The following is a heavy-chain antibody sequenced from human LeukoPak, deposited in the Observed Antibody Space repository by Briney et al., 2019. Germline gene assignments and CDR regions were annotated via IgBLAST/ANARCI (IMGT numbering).Heavy chain of an antibody. D-gene: IGHD2-8*02. V-gene: IGHV3-21*01. CDR3: ARELVQSYFDY. J-gene: IGHJ4*02. Sequence: GGSLRLSCAASGFTFSSYTMNWVRLAPGKGLEWVSYINNSSRYIDYADSVKGRFTISRDNAKNSLFLHMSNLRAEDTAVYYCARELVQSYFDYWGQGTLVAVSS. CDR2: INNSSRYI. CDR1: GFTFSSYT.